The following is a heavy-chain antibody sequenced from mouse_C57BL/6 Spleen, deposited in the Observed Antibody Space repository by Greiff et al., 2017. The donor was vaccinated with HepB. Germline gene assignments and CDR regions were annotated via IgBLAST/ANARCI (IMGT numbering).Heavy chain of an antibody. CDR2: INPNNGGT. Sequence: VQLQQSGPELVKPGASVKISCKASGYTFTDYYMNWVKQSHGKSLEWIGDINPNNGGTSYNQKFKGKATLTVDKSSSTAYMELRSLTSEDSAVYYSARLDYYGSSRAMDYWGQGTSVTVSS. D-gene: IGHD1-1*01. CDR3: ARLDYYGSSRAMDY. J-gene: IGHJ4*01. CDR1: GYTFTDYY. V-gene: IGHV1-26*01.